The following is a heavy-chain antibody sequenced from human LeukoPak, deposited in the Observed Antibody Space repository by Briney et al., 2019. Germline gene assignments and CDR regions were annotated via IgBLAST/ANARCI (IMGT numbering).Heavy chain of an antibody. Sequence: GGYMTRSCAASGFTFSSYWMHWVRHAPGKGLVWVSRIKTDGSDTSYADSVKGRFTISRDNAKNTLYLQMNSMSAEDTAVYYCARGGSSGCLDYWGQDTVDTVSS. V-gene: IGHV3-74*01. D-gene: IGHD6-19*01. CDR3: ARGGSSGCLDY. CDR1: GFTFSSYW. CDR2: IKTDGSDT. J-gene: IGHJ4*02.